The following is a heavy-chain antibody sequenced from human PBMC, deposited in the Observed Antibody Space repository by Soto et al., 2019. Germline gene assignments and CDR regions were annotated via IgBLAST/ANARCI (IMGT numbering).Heavy chain of an antibody. D-gene: IGHD2-21*02. Sequence: QVQLQESGPGLVKPSGTLSLTCVVSGGSVTSGNWWTWVRQTPGRGLEYIGEIYHSGTTNYNPSLRSRATISIDNYKNQFSLTLSFVTAADTAVYYCARHRDFSGPRFFYYYMDVWGRGTSVTVS. J-gene: IGHJ6*03. CDR3: ARHRDFSGPRFFYYYMDV. CDR1: GGSVTSGNW. CDR2: IYHSGTT. V-gene: IGHV4-4*02.